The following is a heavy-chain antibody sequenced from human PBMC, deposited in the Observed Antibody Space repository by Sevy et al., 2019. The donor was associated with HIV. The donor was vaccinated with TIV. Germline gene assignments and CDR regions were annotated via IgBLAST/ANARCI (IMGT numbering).Heavy chain of an antibody. CDR3: AKDITMIVVADVHFDY. D-gene: IGHD3-22*01. J-gene: IGHJ4*02. CDR2: ISWNSGRI. Sequence: GGSLRLSCAASGFTFDDYAMHWVRQTPGRGLEWVSGISWNSGRIGYADSVKGRFTISRDNAKNSLYLQMNSLRVEDTAFDFCAKDITMIVVADVHFDYWGQGTLVTVSS. V-gene: IGHV3-9*01. CDR1: GFTFDDYA.